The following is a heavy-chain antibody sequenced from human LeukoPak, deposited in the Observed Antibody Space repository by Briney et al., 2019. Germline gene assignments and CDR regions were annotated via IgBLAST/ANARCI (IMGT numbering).Heavy chain of an antibody. J-gene: IGHJ6*03. CDR1: GGSISSGSYY. D-gene: IGHD1-26*01. CDR3: ARDQVSYTKRGYYYYMDV. V-gene: IGHV4-61*02. CDR2: IYTSGST. Sequence: SQTLSLTCTVSGGSISSGSYYWSWIRQPAGKGLEWIGRIYTSGSTNYNPSLKSRVTISVDTSKNQFSLKLSSVTAADTAVYYCARDQVSYTKRGYYYYMDVWGKGTTVTVSS.